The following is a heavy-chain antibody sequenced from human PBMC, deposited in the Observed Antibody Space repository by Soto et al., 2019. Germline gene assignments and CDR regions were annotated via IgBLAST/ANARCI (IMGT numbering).Heavy chain of an antibody. CDR3: AKGARTPDIVVVPAAIFLVQPFYG. CDR2: ISWNSGSI. CDR1: GFTFDDYA. J-gene: IGHJ1*01. D-gene: IGHD2-2*01. V-gene: IGHV3-9*01. Sequence: GGSLRLSCAASGFTFDDYAMHWVRQAPGKGLEWVSGISWNSGSIGYADSVKGRFTISRDNAKNSLYLQTNSLRAEDTDLYYCAKGARTPDIVVVPAAIFLVQPFYGWGQGTLVTVSS.